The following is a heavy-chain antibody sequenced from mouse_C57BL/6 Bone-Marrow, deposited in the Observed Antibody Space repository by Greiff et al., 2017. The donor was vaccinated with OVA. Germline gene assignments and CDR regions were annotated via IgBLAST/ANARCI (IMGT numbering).Heavy chain of an antibody. V-gene: IGHV1-69*01. D-gene: IGHD1-1*01. J-gene: IGHJ2*01. CDR1: GYTFTSYW. CDR3: ARGDYGSSFPY. Sequence: QVQLKQPGAELVMPGASVKLSCKASGYTFTSYWMHWVKQRPGQGLEWIGEIDPSDSYTNYDQKFKGKSTLTVDKSSSTAYMQLSSLKSEDSAVYYCARGDYGSSFPYWGQGTTLTVSS. CDR2: IDPSDSYT.